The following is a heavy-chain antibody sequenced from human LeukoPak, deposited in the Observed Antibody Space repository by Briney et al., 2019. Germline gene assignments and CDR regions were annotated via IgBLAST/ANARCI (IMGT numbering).Heavy chain of an antibody. D-gene: IGHD1-26*01. Sequence: SETLSLTCTVSGDSISSYYWSWIRQPAGKGLEWIGRIYASGSTNYNPSLKSRVTISVDTSKNQFSLKLSSVTAADTAVYYCTSGSYSFYYMDVWGKGTTVTVSS. CDR2: IYASGST. V-gene: IGHV4-4*07. J-gene: IGHJ6*03. CDR1: GDSISSYY. CDR3: TSGSYSFYYMDV.